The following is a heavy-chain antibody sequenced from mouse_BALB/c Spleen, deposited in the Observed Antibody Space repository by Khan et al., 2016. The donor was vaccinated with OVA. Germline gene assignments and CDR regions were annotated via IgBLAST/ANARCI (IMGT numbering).Heavy chain of an antibody. D-gene: IGHD2-14*01. V-gene: IGHV1-85*01. CDR2: IFPGDGST. CDR3: AGGGYGGFAY. CDR1: GYTFTSYD. Sequence: QVQLQQSGAELVKPGASVTLSCKASGYTFTSYDINWVRQRPEQGLEWIGWIFPGDGSTKYNEKFKGRATLTTDKSSSTAYMHLSRLTSEDSAFYYCAGGGYGGFAYWGQGTLVTVSA. J-gene: IGHJ3*01.